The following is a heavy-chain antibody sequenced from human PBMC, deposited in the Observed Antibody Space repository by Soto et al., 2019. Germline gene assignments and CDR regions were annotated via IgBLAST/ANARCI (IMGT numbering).Heavy chain of an antibody. CDR1: GGSISSSSYY. CDR3: ARSVYGDYEKTIHFDY. Sequence: QLQLQESGPGLVKPSETLSLTCTVSGGSISSSSYYWGWIRQPPGKGLEWIGSIYYSGSTYYNPSLKSRVTISVDTSKNQFSLKLSSVTAADTAVYYCARSVYGDYEKTIHFDYWGQGTLVTVSS. CDR2: IYYSGST. J-gene: IGHJ4*02. D-gene: IGHD4-17*01. V-gene: IGHV4-39*01.